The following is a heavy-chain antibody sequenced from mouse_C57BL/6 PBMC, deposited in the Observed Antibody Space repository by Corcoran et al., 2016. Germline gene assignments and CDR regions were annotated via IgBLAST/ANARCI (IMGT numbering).Heavy chain of an antibody. CDR3: ESAYYYGSSEFHYAFDY. D-gene: IGHD1-1*01. CDR2: ISCYNGDT. CDR1: GYSFTGYY. J-gene: IGHJ4*01. V-gene: IGHV1S135*01. Sequence: EVQLQQSGPELVKPGASVKISCKASGYSFTGYYMHWVKQSHGKSLEWIGYISCYNGDTSYNQKFKGKATFTVDKSSSTAYMQFNSLTSEDSAVYYCESAYYYGSSEFHYAFDYWGQGTSVTVSS.